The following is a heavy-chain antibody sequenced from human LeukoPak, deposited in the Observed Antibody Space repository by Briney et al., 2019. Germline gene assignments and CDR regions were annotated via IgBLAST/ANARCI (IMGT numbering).Heavy chain of an antibody. CDR1: GYTLTELS. D-gene: IGHD5-12*01. Sequence: ASVKVSCKVSGYTLTELSMHWVRQAPGKGLEWMGGFYPEDGETIYAQKFQGRVTMTEDTSTDTAYMELSSLRSEDTAVYYCATDWGYSGYDSNFDYWGQGTLVTVSS. V-gene: IGHV1-24*01. CDR3: ATDWGYSGYDSNFDY. J-gene: IGHJ4*02. CDR2: FYPEDGET.